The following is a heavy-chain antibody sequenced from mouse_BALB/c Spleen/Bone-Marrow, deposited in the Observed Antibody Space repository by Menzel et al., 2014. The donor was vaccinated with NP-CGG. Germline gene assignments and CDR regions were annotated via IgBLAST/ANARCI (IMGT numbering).Heavy chain of an antibody. CDR3: AREGNYYGSIAMDY. Sequence: QVQLKQSGAEPVKPGASVKLSCKASGYTFTSYWMHWVKQRPGQGLEWIGEINPSNGRTNYNEKFKSKATLTVDKSSSTAYMQLSSLTSEDSAVYYCAREGNYYGSIAMDYWGQGTSVTVSS. CDR1: GYTFTSYW. CDR2: INPSNGRT. D-gene: IGHD1-1*01. V-gene: IGHV1S81*02. J-gene: IGHJ4*01.